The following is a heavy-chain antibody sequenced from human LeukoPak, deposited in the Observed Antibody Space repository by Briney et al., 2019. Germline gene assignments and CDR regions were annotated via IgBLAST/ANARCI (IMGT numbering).Heavy chain of an antibody. CDR3: ARARGYSLNWFDP. V-gene: IGHV4-34*01. J-gene: IGHJ5*02. CDR2: INHSGST. Sequence: PSETLSLTCAVYGGSLSGYYWSWIRQPPGKGLEWIGEINHSGSTNYNPSLKSRVTISVDTSKNQFSLKLSSVTAADTAVYYCARARGYSLNWFDPWGQGTLVTVSS. CDR1: GGSLSGYY. D-gene: IGHD5-18*01.